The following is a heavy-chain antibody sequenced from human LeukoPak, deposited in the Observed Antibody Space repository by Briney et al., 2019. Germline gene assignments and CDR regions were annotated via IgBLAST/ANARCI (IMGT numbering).Heavy chain of an antibody. J-gene: IGHJ3*02. Sequence: ESLSLTCAVHGGSLTVYYWSWVRQPPGKGLGWIGEINPSGITYYNPFLSVRVSISVDTSKNQFSLKLSSVTAADKAVSYCARVGADRYSGSPREAFDIWGQGTMVTVSS. V-gene: IGHV4-34*01. CDR1: GGSLTVYY. D-gene: IGHD1-26*01. CDR2: INPSGIT. CDR3: ARVGADRYSGSPREAFDI.